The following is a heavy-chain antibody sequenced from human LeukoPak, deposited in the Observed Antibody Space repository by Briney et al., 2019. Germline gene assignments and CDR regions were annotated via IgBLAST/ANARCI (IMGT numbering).Heavy chain of an antibody. Sequence: SETLSLTCTVSGGSISTYYWSWIRQPPGKGLEWIGYIYYTGNTNYNPSLKSRVTMLVDPSKNQFSLRLSSVTAADTAVYFCASSGYYGDWYFDLWGRGTLVTVSS. D-gene: IGHD3-22*01. CDR2: IYYTGNT. V-gene: IGHV4-59*08. J-gene: IGHJ2*01. CDR3: ASSGYYGDWYFDL. CDR1: GGSISTYY.